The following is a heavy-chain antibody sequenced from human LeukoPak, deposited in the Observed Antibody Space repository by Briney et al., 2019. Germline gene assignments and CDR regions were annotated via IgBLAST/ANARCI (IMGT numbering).Heavy chain of an antibody. V-gene: IGHV4-39*01. CDR1: GGSISSSPYY. CDR2: INYSGNT. J-gene: IGHJ4*02. D-gene: IGHD3-16*01. Sequence: ASETLSLTCTVSGGSISSSPYYWGWIRQPPGKGLEWIGKINYSGNTYYNPSLKSRVTISVDTSKNQFSLKLSSVTAADTAVYYCAGGFDYWGQGTLVTVSS. CDR3: AGGFDY.